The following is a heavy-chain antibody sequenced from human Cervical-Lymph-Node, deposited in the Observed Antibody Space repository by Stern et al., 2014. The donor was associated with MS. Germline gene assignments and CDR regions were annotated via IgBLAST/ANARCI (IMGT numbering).Heavy chain of an antibody. D-gene: IGHD3-10*01. J-gene: IGHJ5*01. CDR1: GFTFDDYA. CDR3: AKDHASGSYNEWDWFDS. Sequence: EVQLEESGGGLVQPGRALRLSCAASGFTFDDYAMHWVRRAPGKGLEWVSSISWSGDRIGYTSSVQGRFTISRDNAKNSLYLQMSSLRPEDTAFYYCAKDHASGSYNEWDWFDSWGQGTLVTVSS. V-gene: IGHV3-9*01. CDR2: ISWSGDRI.